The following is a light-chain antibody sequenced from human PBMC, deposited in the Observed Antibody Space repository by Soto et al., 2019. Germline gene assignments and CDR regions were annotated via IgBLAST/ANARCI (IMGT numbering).Light chain of an antibody. CDR1: QRVSSSY. CDR3: QQYGNSPLT. J-gene: IGKJ4*01. Sequence: EMMLSQSPGTLSLSTGERVALSCRGGQRVSSSYLAWYQQKPGQAPRLLIYGASTRATGIPDRFSGSGSGTDFTLTISRLEPEDFAVYYCQQYGNSPLTFGGGTKVDIK. CDR2: GAS. V-gene: IGKV3-20*01.